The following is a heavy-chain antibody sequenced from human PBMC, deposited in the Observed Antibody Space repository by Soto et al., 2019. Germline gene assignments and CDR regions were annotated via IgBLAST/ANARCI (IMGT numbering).Heavy chain of an antibody. CDR3: ARGRGSSWYRDYYYYGMDV. CDR1: GGTFSGYY. CDR2: INPSGGT. D-gene: IGHD6-13*01. V-gene: IGHV4-34*01. Sequence: SETLSLTCAAYGGTFSGYYWSWIRQPPGKGLEWIGEINPSGGTNYNPSLKSRVTISVDSSKNQCSLKLSSVTAADTAVYYCARGRGSSWYRDYYYYGMDVWGQGTTVTVSS. J-gene: IGHJ6*02.